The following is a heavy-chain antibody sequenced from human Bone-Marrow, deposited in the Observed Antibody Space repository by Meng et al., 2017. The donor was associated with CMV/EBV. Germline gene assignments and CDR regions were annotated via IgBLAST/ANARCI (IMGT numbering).Heavy chain of an antibody. V-gene: IGHV3-30*03. CDR3: ARDRRLMKSDLDY. CDR1: GFTFSSYD. D-gene: IGHD2-8*01. Sequence: GGSLRLSCAASGFTFSSYDMHWVRQATGKGLEWVAVISYDGSNKYYADSVKGRFTISRDNSKNTLYLQMNSLRAEDTAVYYCARDRRLMKSDLDYWGQGTLVTVSS. J-gene: IGHJ4*02. CDR2: ISYDGSNK.